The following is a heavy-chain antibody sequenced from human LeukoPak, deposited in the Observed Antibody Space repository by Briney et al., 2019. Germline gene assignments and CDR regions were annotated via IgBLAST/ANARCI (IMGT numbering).Heavy chain of an antibody. Sequence: GGSLRLSCAASGFPFSSFGMHWVRQAPGKGLEWVAVIWHDGSDKFYADSVEGRFTVSRDNSKITLYLQMNSLRAEDTAVYFCAKRGLYYFDSWGQGTLLTVSS. V-gene: IGHV3-33*06. CDR1: GFPFSSFG. CDR2: IWHDGSDK. CDR3: AKRGLYYFDS. J-gene: IGHJ4*02.